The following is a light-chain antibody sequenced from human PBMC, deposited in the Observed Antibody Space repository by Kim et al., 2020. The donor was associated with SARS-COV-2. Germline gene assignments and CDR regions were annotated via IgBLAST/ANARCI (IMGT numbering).Light chain of an antibody. CDR2: LGS. J-gene: IGKJ2*03. CDR3: MQTLQTPPS. CDR1: ESLLHNNGHNY. Sequence: DIVMTQSPLSLPVTPGESTSISCRSSESLLHNNGHNYLDWYLQKPGQSPQLLIYLGSNRASGVSDRFSVSGSGTDFTLHISRLEAEDVGLYYCMQTLQTPPSFGQGTKLEI. V-gene: IGKV2-28*01.